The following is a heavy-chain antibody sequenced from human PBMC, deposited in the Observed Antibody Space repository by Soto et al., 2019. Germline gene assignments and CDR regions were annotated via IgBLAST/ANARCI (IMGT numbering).Heavy chain of an antibody. V-gene: IGHV3-66*01. J-gene: IGHJ4*02. CDR3: TRGASRYGNFAS. CDR2: IYSGGSA. D-gene: IGHD2-2*01. Sequence: GGSLRLSCAASGFTVSSNYMSWVRQAPGKGLEWVSVIYSGGSAYYADSVKGRFTISRDNAKNTLYLQMNSLRDEDTAVYFCTRGASRYGNFASWGQGTLVTVSS. CDR1: GFTVSSNY.